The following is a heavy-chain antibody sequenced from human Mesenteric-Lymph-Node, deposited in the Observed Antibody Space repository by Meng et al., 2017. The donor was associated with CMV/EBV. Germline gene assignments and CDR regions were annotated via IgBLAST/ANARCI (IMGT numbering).Heavy chain of an antibody. Sequence: QLQLQESAPALVKPPETLSLTCTVSVGSISSTSYYWGWIRHPPGKGLEWIGSIYYSGSTYYNPSRKSRVTISVDTSKNQFSLKLSSVTAADTAVYYCARPHYYGSGSSPWFDPWGQGTLVTVSS. CDR1: VGSISSTSYY. CDR2: IYYSGST. J-gene: IGHJ5*02. V-gene: IGHV4-39*01. CDR3: ARPHYYGSGSSPWFDP. D-gene: IGHD3-10*01.